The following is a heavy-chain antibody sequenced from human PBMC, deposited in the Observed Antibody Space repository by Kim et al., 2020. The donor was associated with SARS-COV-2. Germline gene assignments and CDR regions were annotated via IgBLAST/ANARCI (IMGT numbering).Heavy chain of an antibody. V-gene: IGHV3-66*01. CDR1: GFTVSSNY. CDR2: IYSGGST. Sequence: GGSLRLSCAASGFTVSSNYMSWVRQAPGKGLECVSVIYSGGSTYYADSVKGRFTISRDNSKNTLYLQMNSLRAEDTAVYYCARDFSPPHYYYYGMDVWGQGTTVTVSS. J-gene: IGHJ6*02. CDR3: ARDFSPPHYYYYGMDV.